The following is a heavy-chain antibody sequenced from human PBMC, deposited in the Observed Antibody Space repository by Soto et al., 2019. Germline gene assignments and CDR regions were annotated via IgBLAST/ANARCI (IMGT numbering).Heavy chain of an antibody. D-gene: IGHD1-26*01. Sequence: QVQLQQWGAGLLKPSETLSLTCAVYGGCFSGYYWSWIRQPPGKGLEWIGEINHSGSTNYNPSLKRRVTISVETTMNQFSRTLGYVTAAVTAVYYSARGSCWYRGYYFDYWGEGTMVTASS. J-gene: IGHJ4*02. CDR2: INHSGST. CDR1: GGCFSGYY. CDR3: ARGSCWYRGYYFDY. V-gene: IGHV4-34*01.